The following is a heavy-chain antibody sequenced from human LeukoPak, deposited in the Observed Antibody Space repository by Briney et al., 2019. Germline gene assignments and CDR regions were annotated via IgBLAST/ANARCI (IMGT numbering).Heavy chain of an antibody. CDR1: GASISSYY. J-gene: IGHJ5*02. CDR3: ARHHKDILTAYSTFWFDP. D-gene: IGHD3-9*01. V-gene: IGHV4-59*08. Sequence: SEALSLACTVSGASISSYYWSWIRQPPGKGLEWIGYIYYSGSTNYNPSLKSRVTMSVDTSKNQFSLKLSSVTAADTAIYYCARHHKDILTAYSTFWFDPWGQGTLVTVSS. CDR2: IYYSGST.